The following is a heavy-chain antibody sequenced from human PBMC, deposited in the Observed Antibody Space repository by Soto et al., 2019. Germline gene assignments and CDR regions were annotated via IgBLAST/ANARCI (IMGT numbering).Heavy chain of an antibody. CDR3: ARDPQIAVAGNDYYYYGMDV. CDR1: GCKFITYG. CDR2: ISYDGSNK. J-gene: IGHJ6*02. V-gene: IGHV3-30-3*01. Sequence: GGSLRLSCDGSGCKFITYGVHWVRQNPGKGLEWVAVISYDGSNKHYADSVKGRFTISRDNSKNTLYLQMNSLRAEDTAVYYCARDPQIAVAGNDYYYYGMDVWGQGTTVTVSS. D-gene: IGHD6-19*01.